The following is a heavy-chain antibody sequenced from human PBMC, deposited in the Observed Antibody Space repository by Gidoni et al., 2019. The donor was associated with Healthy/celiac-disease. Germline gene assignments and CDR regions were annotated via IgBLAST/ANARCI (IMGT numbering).Heavy chain of an antibody. CDR3: ARVGSGDFSLDY. CDR2: IWYDGSNK. J-gene: IGHJ4*02. V-gene: IGHV3-33*01. CDR1: GFSFSSYG. Sequence: VQLVESGGGVVQPGRSLSLSCAASGFSFSSYGMHWVRQAPGKGLEWVAVIWYDGSNKYYADSVKGRFTISRDNSKNTLYLQMNSLRAEDTAVYYCARVGSGDFSLDYWGQGTLVTVSS. D-gene: IGHD2-21*02.